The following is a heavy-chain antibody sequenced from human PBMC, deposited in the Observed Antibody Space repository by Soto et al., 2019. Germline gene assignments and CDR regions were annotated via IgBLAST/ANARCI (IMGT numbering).Heavy chain of an antibody. CDR1: GGSISSGGYY. D-gene: IGHD6-13*01. CDR3: ASTGSSSWYDWFDP. J-gene: IGHJ5*02. CDR2: IYYSGRT. Sequence: QVQLQESGPGLVKPSQTLSLTCTVSGGSISSGGYYWSWIRQHPGKGLEWIGYIYYSGRTYYNPSLKSRVTISVDTSKNQFSLKLSSVTAADTAVYYCASTGSSSWYDWFDPWGQGTLVTVSS. V-gene: IGHV4-31*03.